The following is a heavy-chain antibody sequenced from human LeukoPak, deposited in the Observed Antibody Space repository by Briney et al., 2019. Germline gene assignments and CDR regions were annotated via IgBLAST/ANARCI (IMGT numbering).Heavy chain of an antibody. V-gene: IGHV3-23*01. CDR2: ISGSGGST. J-gene: IGHJ4*02. Sequence: PGGSLRLSCAASGFTFSNYAMSWVRQAPGKGPEWVSIISGSGGSTFYADPVKGRFTISRDNSKNTLDLQMNSLRAEDTAVYYCAKDLLAVAGYQFDYWGRGTLVSVSS. CDR3: AKDLLAVAGYQFDY. D-gene: IGHD6-19*01. CDR1: GFTFSNYA.